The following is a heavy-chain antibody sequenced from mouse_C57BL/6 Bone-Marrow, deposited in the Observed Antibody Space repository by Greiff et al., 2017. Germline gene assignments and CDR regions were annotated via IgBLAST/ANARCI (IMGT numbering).Heavy chain of an antibody. CDR2: IYPGSGST. Sequence: VQLQQPGAELVKPGASVKMSCKASGYTFTSYWITWVKQRPGQGLEWIGDIYPGSGSTNYNEKFKSKATLTVDTSYSTAYMQLSSLTSEGSAVYYCARGFIPPVNYFDYWGQGTTLTVSS. CDR3: ARGFIPPVNYFDY. J-gene: IGHJ2*01. CDR1: GYTFTSYW. V-gene: IGHV1-55*01. D-gene: IGHD1-1*01.